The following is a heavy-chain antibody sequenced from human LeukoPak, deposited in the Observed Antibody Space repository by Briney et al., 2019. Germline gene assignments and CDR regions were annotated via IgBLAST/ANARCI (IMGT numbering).Heavy chain of an antibody. CDR2: ISSSSSYI. V-gene: IGHV3-21*01. CDR3: ARDLGRDGYKYRDY. J-gene: IGHJ4*02. Sequence: GGSLRLSCAASGFTFSSYHMHWVRQAPGKGLEWVSSISSSSSYIYYADSVKGRFTISRDNAKNSLYLQMNSLRAEDTAVYYCARDLGRDGYKYRDYWGQGTLVTVSS. CDR1: GFTFSSYH. D-gene: IGHD5-24*01.